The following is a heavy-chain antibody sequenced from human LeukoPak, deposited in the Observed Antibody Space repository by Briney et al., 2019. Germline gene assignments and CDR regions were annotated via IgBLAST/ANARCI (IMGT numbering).Heavy chain of an antibody. D-gene: IGHD3-3*01. J-gene: IGHJ4*02. CDR2: INPNSGGT. Sequence: PRASVTVSCKASGYTFTSYYMHWVRQAPGQGLEWMGWINPNSGGTNYAQKFQGWVTMTRDTSISTAYMELSRLRSDDTAVYYCARDLSGYPDYWGQGTLVTVSS. CDR1: GYTFTSYY. V-gene: IGHV1-2*04. CDR3: ARDLSGYPDY.